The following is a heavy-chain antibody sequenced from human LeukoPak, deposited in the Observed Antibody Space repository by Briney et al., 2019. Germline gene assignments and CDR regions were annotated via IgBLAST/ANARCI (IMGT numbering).Heavy chain of an antibody. V-gene: IGHV3-48*01. Sequence: GGSLRLSCAASGFIFSNYSMNWVRQAPGKGLEWVSYINNSSSTIYYADSVKGRFTISRDNAKNSLYLQMNSLRAEDTAVYYCAELGITMIGGVWGKGTTVTISS. CDR1: GFIFSNYS. J-gene: IGHJ6*04. CDR3: AELGITMIGGV. CDR2: INNSSSTI. D-gene: IGHD3-10*02.